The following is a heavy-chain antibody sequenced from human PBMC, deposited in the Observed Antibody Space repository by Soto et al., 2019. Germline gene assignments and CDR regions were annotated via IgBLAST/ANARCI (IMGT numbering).Heavy chain of an antibody. CDR3: VHLSGSLYHYYGLDV. Sequence: SETLSLTCTVSGASVSSSNHYRSWVRQPPGKGLEWIGYVYYSGSTNSNPPLKSRVTLSLDTSRSQFSLKLNSVTAADTAVYYCVHLSGSLYHYYGLDVWGQGTTVTVSS. J-gene: IGHJ6*02. D-gene: IGHD1-26*01. CDR2: VYYSGST. V-gene: IGHV4-61*01. CDR1: GASVSSSNHY.